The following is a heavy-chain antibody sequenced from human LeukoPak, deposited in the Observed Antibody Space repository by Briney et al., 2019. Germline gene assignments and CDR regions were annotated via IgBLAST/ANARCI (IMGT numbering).Heavy chain of an antibody. V-gene: IGHV4-59*01. CDR2: IYYSGST. Sequence: SETLSLTCTVSGGSISSYYWSWIRQPPGKGLEWIGYIYYSGSTNYNPSLKSRVTISVDTSKNQFSLKLSSVTAADTAVYYCARASSSSSALYYYYYYMDVCGKGTTVTVSS. D-gene: IGHD6-6*01. J-gene: IGHJ6*03. CDR1: GGSISSYY. CDR3: ARASSSSSALYYYYYYMDV.